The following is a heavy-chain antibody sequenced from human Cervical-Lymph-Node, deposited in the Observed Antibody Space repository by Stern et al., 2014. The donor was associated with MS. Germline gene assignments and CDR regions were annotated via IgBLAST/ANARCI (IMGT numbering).Heavy chain of an antibody. J-gene: IGHJ3*02. Sequence: QVQLQESGPGLVKPSQTLSLTCTVSGGSISSGNYYWSWIRQPAGEGLEWIGRIYSSGSTQYNPPPKSRVTISAATSTNQFSPRLSSVTAADTAVYYCARGNYDVLTDNGGHGFDIWGQGTMVTVSS. V-gene: IGHV4-61*02. CDR3: ARGNYDVLTDNGGHGFDI. CDR1: GGSISSGNYY. CDR2: IYSSGST. D-gene: IGHD3-9*01.